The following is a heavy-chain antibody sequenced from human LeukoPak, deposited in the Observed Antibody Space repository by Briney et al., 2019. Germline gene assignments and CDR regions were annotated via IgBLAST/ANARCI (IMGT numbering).Heavy chain of an antibody. Sequence: GGSLRLSCAASGFTFSSYSMNWVRQAPGKRLEWVSFISSSSSSIYYADSVKGRFTISRDNAKKSLYLKMNSLRAEDTAVYYCAVSYRDAFDIWGQGTMVTASS. D-gene: IGHD3-16*02. J-gene: IGHJ3*02. CDR2: ISSSSSSI. CDR3: AVSYRDAFDI. V-gene: IGHV3-48*01. CDR1: GFTFSSYS.